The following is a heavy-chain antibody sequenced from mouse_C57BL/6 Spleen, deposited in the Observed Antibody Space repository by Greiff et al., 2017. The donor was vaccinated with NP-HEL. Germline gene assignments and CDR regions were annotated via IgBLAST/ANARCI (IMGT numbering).Heavy chain of an antibody. CDR1: GFTFSDYG. CDR2: ISSGSSTI. Sequence: EVKLVESGGGLVKPGGSLKLSCAASGFTFSDYGMHWVRQAPEKGLEWVAYISSGSSTIYYADTVKGRFTISRDNAKNTLFLQMTSLRSEDTAMYYCARPDDYEESAMDYWGQGTSVTVSS. CDR3: ARPDDYEESAMDY. V-gene: IGHV5-17*01. J-gene: IGHJ4*01. D-gene: IGHD2-4*01.